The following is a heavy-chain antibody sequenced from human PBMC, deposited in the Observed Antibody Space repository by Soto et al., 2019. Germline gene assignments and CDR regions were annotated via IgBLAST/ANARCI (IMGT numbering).Heavy chain of an antibody. CDR1: PIGFSDYT. V-gene: IGHV3-21*01. Sequence: GGSLRLSCAASPIGFSDYTLNWVRKAPGQGQVWVSSIISGSSFIYYADSVKGRFTTSRDNGRKSLNLQMNSMRAEDTAVYYCARSDGVAGNWYFDLWGRCTLVTVSS. D-gene: IGHD6-19*01. CDR2: IISGSSFI. J-gene: IGHJ2*01. CDR3: ARSDGVAGNWYFDL.